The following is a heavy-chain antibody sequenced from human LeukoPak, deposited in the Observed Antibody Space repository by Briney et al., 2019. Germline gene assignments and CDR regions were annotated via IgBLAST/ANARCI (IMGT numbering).Heavy chain of an antibody. CDR3: ARGVLPGSYYFDY. CDR1: GYTFTNYQ. V-gene: IGHV1-46*01. CDR2: INPSGGTT. J-gene: IGHJ4*02. Sequence: GASVKVSCKPSGYTFTNYQMHWVRQAPGQGLEWVGLINPSGGTTIYAQKFQDRVTMTRDTSTTTVYMEVSSLRSEDTAVYYCARGVLPGSYYFDYWGRGTLVTVSS. D-gene: IGHD1-26*01.